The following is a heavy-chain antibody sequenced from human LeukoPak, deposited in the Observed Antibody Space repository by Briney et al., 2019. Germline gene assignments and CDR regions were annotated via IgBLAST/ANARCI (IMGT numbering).Heavy chain of an antibody. Sequence: AGGSLRLSCAASGFTFSSYWMSWVRQAPGKGLEWVANIKQDGSEKYYVDSVKGRFTISRDNARNSLYLQMNSLRAEDTAVYYCASLYDYGGNSDFDYWGQGTLVAVSS. CDR2: IKQDGSEK. V-gene: IGHV3-7*01. CDR3: ASLYDYGGNSDFDY. CDR1: GFTFSSYW. J-gene: IGHJ4*02. D-gene: IGHD4-23*01.